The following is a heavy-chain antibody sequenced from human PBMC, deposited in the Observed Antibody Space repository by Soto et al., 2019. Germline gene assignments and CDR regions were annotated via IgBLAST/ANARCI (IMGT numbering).Heavy chain of an antibody. CDR3: ARVFPNCGGDCMGFDY. CDR2: IYYSGST. V-gene: IGHV4-59*01. J-gene: IGHJ4*02. Sequence: SETLSLTCTVSGGSISSYYWSWIRQPPGKGLEWIGYIYYSGSTNYNPSLKSRVTISVDTSKNQFSLKLSSVTAADTAVYYCARVFPNCGGDCMGFDYWGQGTLVTVFS. D-gene: IGHD2-21*02. CDR1: GGSISSYY.